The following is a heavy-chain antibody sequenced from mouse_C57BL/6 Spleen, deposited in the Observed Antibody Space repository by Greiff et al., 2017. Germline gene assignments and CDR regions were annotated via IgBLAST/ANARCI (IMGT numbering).Heavy chain of an antibody. CDR2: ILPGSGST. CDR1: GYTFTGYW. V-gene: IGHV1-9*01. D-gene: IGHD2-4*01. CDR3: AREGLGLRGDYCAMDY. Sequence: VQLQQSGAELMKPGASVKLSCKATGYTFTGYWIEWVKQRPGHGLEWIGEILPGSGSTNYNEKFKGKATFTADTSSNTAYMQLSSLTTEDSAIYDCAREGLGLRGDYCAMDYWGQGTSVTVSS. J-gene: IGHJ4*01.